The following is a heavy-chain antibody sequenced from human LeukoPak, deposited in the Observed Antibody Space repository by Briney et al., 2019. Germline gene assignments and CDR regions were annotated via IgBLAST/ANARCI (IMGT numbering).Heavy chain of an antibody. Sequence: PGGSLRLSCAASGFSFNSYTMSWVRQAPGKGLEWVSGISGSGGSTYYADSVKGRFTISRDNSKNSLYLQMNSLRTEDTALYYCAKDIVSGSYGIAYGMDVWGQGTTVTVSS. D-gene: IGHD3-10*01. J-gene: IGHJ6*02. CDR3: AKDIVSGSYGIAYGMDV. CDR2: ISGSGGST. V-gene: IGHV3-23*01. CDR1: GFSFNSYT.